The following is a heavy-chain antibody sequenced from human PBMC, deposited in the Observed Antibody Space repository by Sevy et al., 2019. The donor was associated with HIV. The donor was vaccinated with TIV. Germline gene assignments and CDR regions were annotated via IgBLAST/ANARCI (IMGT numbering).Heavy chain of an antibody. V-gene: IGHV5-51*01. CDR1: GYSFTSYC. CDR2: FCPGDSDI. J-gene: IGHJ6*02. Sequence: GESLKISCKISGYSFTSYCIVWVRQMTGKGLEWMGIFCPGDSDISYSPSFQGQVTISADKSISTVYLQWRSLKASDTAMYYCTRQGPSDGMDVWGRRTTVTVSS. CDR3: TRQGPSDGMDV.